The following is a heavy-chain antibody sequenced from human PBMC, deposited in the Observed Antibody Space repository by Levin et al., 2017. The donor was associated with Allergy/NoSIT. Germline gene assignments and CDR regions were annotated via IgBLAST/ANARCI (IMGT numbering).Heavy chain of an antibody. J-gene: IGHJ6*03. Sequence: GASVKVSCKSSGGTFSKYAISWVRQAPGQGPEWLGGIIPIFGTPHYAQRFQGRVTITADTSTNTAQMELSSLRSEDTAVYYCASATSVDFLSGYYFFMDVWGKGTTVTVSS. CDR2: IIPIFGTP. CDR1: GGTFSKYA. CDR3: ASATSVDFLSGYYFFMDV. D-gene: IGHD3-3*01. V-gene: IGHV1-69*06.